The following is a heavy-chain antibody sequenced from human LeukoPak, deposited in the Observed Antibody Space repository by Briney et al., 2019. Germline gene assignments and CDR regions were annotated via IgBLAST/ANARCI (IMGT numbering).Heavy chain of an antibody. CDR1: GFTFSSYS. V-gene: IGHV3-48*02. CDR3: ARVSGSPIVFEY. D-gene: IGHD1-26*01. CDR2: ISSSSNTI. Sequence: GGSLRLSCAASGFTFSSYSMNWVRQAPGKGLEWVSYISSSSNTIYYADSVKGRFTISRDNAKNLLFLQMHSLRDEDTAVYYCARVSGSPIVFEYWGQGPLVTVSS. J-gene: IGHJ4*02.